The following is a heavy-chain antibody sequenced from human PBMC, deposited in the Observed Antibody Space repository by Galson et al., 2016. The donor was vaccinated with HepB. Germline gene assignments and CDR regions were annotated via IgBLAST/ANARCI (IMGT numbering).Heavy chain of an antibody. CDR3: ARHDCGDSPADY. V-gene: IGHV5-51*01. D-gene: IGHD4-17*01. CDR1: GYSFTIYW. J-gene: IGHJ4*02. CDR2: IYPGDSDT. Sequence: QSGAEVKEPGESLKISCEVSGYSFTIYWIGWVRQMPGKGLEWMGSIYPGDSDTKYGPSFQGLVTISADRSINTAYLQWNSLKASDTAMYYCARHDCGDSPADYWGQGTLVTVSS.